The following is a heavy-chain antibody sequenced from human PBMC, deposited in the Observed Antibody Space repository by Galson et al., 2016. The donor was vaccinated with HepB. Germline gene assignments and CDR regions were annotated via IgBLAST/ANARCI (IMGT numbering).Heavy chain of an antibody. CDR2: ISATGGNS. V-gene: IGHV3-23*01. D-gene: IGHD3-22*01. Sequence: SLRLSCAASGFTFKSYAMNWVRQAPGKGLEWVSAISATGGNSYYADSVKGRFTISRDNSKNTLYVQMHSLRAEDTAVYYCAKDYYDSSGYRSYWYFDLWGRGTLVTVSS. CDR3: AKDYYDSSGYRSYWYFDL. CDR1: GFTFKSYA. J-gene: IGHJ2*01.